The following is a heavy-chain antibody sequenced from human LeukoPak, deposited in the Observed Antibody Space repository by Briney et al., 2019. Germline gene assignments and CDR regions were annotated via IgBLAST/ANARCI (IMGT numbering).Heavy chain of an antibody. CDR2: IYTSGST. V-gene: IGHV4-61*02. Sequence: SETLSLTCTVSGGSISSGSYYWSWIRQPAGKGLEWIGRIYTSGSTNYNPSLKGRFTISRDNAKNSLYLQMNSLRAEDTAVYYCARRRETTVTSFFDYWGQGTLVTVSS. CDR1: GGSISSGSYY. J-gene: IGHJ4*02. D-gene: IGHD4-17*01. CDR3: ARRRETTVTSFFDY.